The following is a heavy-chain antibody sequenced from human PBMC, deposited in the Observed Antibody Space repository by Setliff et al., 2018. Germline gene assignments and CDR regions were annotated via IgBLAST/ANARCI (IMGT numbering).Heavy chain of an antibody. D-gene: IGHD3-3*01. CDR3: ARDSKRDYNFWSGQGDY. CDR1: GFSFRNYG. Sequence: GGSLRLSCAASGFSFRNYGMHWVRQAPGKGLEWVAVIAYDGINKYYADSVKGRFTISRDNSKNTLYLQMNSQRAEDTAVYYCARDSKRDYNFWSGQGDYWGQGTLVTVSS. J-gene: IGHJ4*02. CDR2: IAYDGINK. V-gene: IGHV3-30*06.